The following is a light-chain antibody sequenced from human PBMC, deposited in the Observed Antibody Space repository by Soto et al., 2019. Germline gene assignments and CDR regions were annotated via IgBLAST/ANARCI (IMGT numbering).Light chain of an antibody. J-gene: IGLJ2*01. CDR2: GNS. Sequence: QSVLTQPLSVSGAPGQRVTISCTGSSSNIGAGYDVHWYQQLPGTAPKLLIYGNSNRPSGVPDRFSGSKSGTSASLAITGLQAEDGADYYCQSYDSSLSGSVFGGGTKLTVL. CDR1: SSNIGAGYD. V-gene: IGLV1-40*01. CDR3: QSYDSSLSGSV.